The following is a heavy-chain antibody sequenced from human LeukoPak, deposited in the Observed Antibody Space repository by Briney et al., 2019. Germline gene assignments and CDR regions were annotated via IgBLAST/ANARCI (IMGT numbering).Heavy chain of an antibody. CDR1: GFNFSNYA. Sequence: GGSLRLSCAASGFNFSNYAMHWVRQAPGKGLEWVAVISYEGNHKYYADSVKGRFTISRDNSKNKQYLQMNSLRAEDTAVYYCARGSEDYDSSGYYYDLGDYWGQGALVTVSS. D-gene: IGHD3-22*01. V-gene: IGHV3-30*04. CDR3: ARGSEDYDSSGYYYDLGDY. CDR2: ISYEGNHK. J-gene: IGHJ4*02.